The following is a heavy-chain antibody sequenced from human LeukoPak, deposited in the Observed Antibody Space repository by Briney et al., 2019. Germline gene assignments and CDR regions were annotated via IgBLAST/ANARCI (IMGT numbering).Heavy chain of an antibody. CDR3: ASTFPYCGGGSCAL. V-gene: IGHV3-7*01. CDR1: GLAFSDYW. J-gene: IGHJ4*02. Sequence: LPGGSLRLSCAASGLAFSDYWMSWVRQAPGKGLEWVANIKQDGGEKKYVESGKGRLTISREKAKNSGYVKMDSRRAGDTAIYYCASTFPYCGGGSCALGGQGTLVTVSS. CDR2: IKQDGGEK. D-gene: IGHD2-15*01.